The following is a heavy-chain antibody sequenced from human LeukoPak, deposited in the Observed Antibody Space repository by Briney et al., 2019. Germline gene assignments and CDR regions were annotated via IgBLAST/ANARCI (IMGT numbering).Heavy chain of an antibody. Sequence: GGSLRLSCAASGFTFSSYVMSWVRQAPGKGLVWVSRINTDGSTITYADSVKGRFTISRDNAKNTLYLQMNSLRGEDTAVYFCARERKSSTSMDYWGQGTLVTVSS. V-gene: IGHV3-74*01. CDR3: ARERKSSTSMDY. D-gene: IGHD2-2*01. J-gene: IGHJ4*02. CDR1: GFTFSSYV. CDR2: INTDGSTI.